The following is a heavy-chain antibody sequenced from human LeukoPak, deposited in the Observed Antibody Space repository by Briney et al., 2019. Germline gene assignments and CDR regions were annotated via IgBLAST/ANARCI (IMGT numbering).Heavy chain of an antibody. CDR3: ARDQAVAGRGIDY. CDR2: ISSSSSYT. Sequence: KPGGSLRLSCAASGFTFSDYYMSWIRQAPGKGLEWVSYISSSSSYTNYADSVKGRFTISRDNAKNSLYLQMNSLRAEDTAVHYCARDQAVAGRGIDYWGQGTLVTVSS. CDR1: GFTFSDYY. D-gene: IGHD6-19*01. V-gene: IGHV3-11*05. J-gene: IGHJ4*02.